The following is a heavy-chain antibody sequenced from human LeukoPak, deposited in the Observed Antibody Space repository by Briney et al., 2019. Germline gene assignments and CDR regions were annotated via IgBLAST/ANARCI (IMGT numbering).Heavy chain of an antibody. CDR3: ARGSSSWYGGFDP. CDR1: GGTFSNYA. CDR2: IIPTLGIT. J-gene: IGHJ5*02. D-gene: IGHD6-13*01. V-gene: IGHV1-69*04. Sequence: SAKVSCKASGGTFSNYAISWVRQAPGQGLEWMGRIIPTLGITNYAQKFQGRVTITADKSTGTAFMELSSLRSEDTAVYYCARGSSSWYGGFDPWGQGTLVTVSS.